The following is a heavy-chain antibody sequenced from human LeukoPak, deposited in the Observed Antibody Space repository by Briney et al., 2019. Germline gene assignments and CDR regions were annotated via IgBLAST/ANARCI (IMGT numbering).Heavy chain of an antibody. Sequence: ASVKVSCKASGYTFTSYGTSWVRQAPGHGLKWMGWISPFNGKTRFAEEFQDRLTMTTDTPTRTAYMVLRSLRSDDTAVYYCVRDRDATPDDVRDYWGQGTLVTVSS. J-gene: IGHJ4*02. V-gene: IGHV1-18*01. CDR3: VRDRDATPDDVRDY. CDR1: GYTFTSYG. D-gene: IGHD2-21*02. CDR2: ISPFNGKT.